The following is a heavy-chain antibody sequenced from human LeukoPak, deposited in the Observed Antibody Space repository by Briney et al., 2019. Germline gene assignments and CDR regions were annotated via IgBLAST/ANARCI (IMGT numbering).Heavy chain of an antibody. Sequence: GGSLRLACAASGFTFRSYWMSWVRQAPGKGLEWVANINQGGSVQYYMDSVKGRFTISRDDAKNSLYVQMNSLRDEDTAVYYCARVEYSGWNLEYWGQGTLVTVSS. CDR2: INQGGSVQ. CDR1: GFTFRSYW. V-gene: IGHV3-7*01. J-gene: IGHJ4*02. CDR3: ARVEYSGWNLEY. D-gene: IGHD5-12*01.